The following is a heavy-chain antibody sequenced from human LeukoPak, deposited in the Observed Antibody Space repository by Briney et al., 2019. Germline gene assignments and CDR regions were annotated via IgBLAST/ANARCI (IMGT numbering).Heavy chain of an antibody. CDR1: GYTFTSYA. V-gene: IGHV1-18*01. D-gene: IGHD1-26*01. CDR3: ARSGGYYFYMDV. CDR2: ISTYSGTT. Sequence: ASVKVSCKASGYTFTSYAMNWVRQAPGQGLEWMGWISTYSGTTNYAHNLQGRLTMTTDTSTSTAYMELRNLKSDDTAVYYCARSGGYYFYMDVWGKGTTVTVS. J-gene: IGHJ6*03.